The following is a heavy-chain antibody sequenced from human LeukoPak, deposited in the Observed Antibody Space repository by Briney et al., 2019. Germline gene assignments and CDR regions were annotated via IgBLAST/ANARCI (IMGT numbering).Heavy chain of an antibody. V-gene: IGHV3-48*03. J-gene: IGHJ4*01. CDR2: ISSSGSTT. CDR1: GFNFKNYE. D-gene: IGHD5-12*01. CDR3: ARDRGWDGYGYAFLDY. Sequence: GGSLRLSCTVSGFNFKNYEMKWVRQAPGKGLEWIAYISSSGSTTKYADSVKGRFTMSRDNAKNAVYMEMNSLRVEGTAVYYCARDRGWDGYGYAFLDYWGHGTLVTVSS.